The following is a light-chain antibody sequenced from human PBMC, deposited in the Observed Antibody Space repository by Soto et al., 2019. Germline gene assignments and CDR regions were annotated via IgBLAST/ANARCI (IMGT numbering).Light chain of an antibody. CDR3: EQYIHGYS. CDR2: SAS. CDR1: QSVSTS. J-gene: IGKJ2*01. Sequence: EVVMTQSPATLSAFPGERVTLSCRASQSVSTSLAWYQQKPGQAPRLLIYSASTRATGTPARFSGSASGTEFTLTISSLESEDFAVYYCEQYIHGYSFGQGTVLEIK. V-gene: IGKV3-15*01.